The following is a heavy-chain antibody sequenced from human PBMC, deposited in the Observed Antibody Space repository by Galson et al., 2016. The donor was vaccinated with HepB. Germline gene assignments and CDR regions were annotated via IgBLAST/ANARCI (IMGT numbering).Heavy chain of an antibody. CDR3: AKDRDEAAGGLDY. D-gene: IGHD6-13*01. Sequence: SLRLSCAASGFTFHAYGIHWVRQAPGKGLEWVAGITWSGDRMGYADAVKGRFTISRDNARNSLYLQLNNLKPDDTAFYYCAKDRDEAAGGLDYWGQGTLVTVSS. CDR2: ITWSGDRM. J-gene: IGHJ4*02. V-gene: IGHV3-9*01. CDR1: GFTFHAYG.